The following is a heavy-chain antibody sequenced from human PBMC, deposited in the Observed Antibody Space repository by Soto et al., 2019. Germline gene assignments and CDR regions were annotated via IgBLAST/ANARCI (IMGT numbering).Heavy chain of an antibody. V-gene: IGHV3-30-3*01. CDR3: ARDSNNYYYYGMDV. CDR1: GFTFSSYA. D-gene: IGHD7-27*01. CDR2: ISYDGSNK. J-gene: IGHJ6*02. Sequence: QVQLVESGGGVVQPGRSLRLSCAASGFTFSSYAMHWVRQAPGKGLEWVAVISYDGSNKYYADSVKGRFTISRDNSKNTLYLQMNSLRAEATAVYYCARDSNNYYYYGMDVWGQGTTVTVSS.